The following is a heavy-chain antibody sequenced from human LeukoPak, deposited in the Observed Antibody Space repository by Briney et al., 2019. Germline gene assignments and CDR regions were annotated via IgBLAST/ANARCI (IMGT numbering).Heavy chain of an antibody. CDR2: INPNDGST. CDR1: GYSFTSYY. V-gene: IGHV1-46*01. D-gene: IGHD2-21*01. CDR3: ARGEVFAY. Sequence: ASVKLSCKASGYSFTSYYMYWVRQAPGQGLEWMGIINPNDGSTTYPQKFQGRVSMTRDTSTSTVYMELLGLRSEDTAVYYCARGEVFAYWGQGTLVTVSP. J-gene: IGHJ4*02.